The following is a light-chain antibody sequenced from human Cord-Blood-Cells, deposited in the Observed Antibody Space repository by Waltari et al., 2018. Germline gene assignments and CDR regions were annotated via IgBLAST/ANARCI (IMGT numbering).Light chain of an antibody. Sequence: QSALTQPASVSGSPGQSITISCTGTSSDVGGYNYVSWYQQHPGKAPKLMIYDVSNRPSGVSNRFSGSKSGNTASRTISGLHAEDEADYYCSSYTSSSTYVFGTGTKVTVL. J-gene: IGLJ1*01. CDR2: DVS. CDR3: SSYTSSSTYV. CDR1: SSDVGGYNY. V-gene: IGLV2-14*01.